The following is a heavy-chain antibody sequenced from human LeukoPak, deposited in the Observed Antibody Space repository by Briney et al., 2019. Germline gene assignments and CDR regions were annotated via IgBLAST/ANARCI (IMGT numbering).Heavy chain of an antibody. D-gene: IGHD1-1*01. CDR2: ISGSGGST. CDR1: GFTFSSYG. Sequence: GGSLRLSCAASGFTFSSYGMHWVRQAPGKGLEWVSAISGSGGSTYYADSVKGRFTISRDNSKNTLYLQMNSLRAEDTAVYYCAKDDGRSSFDYWGQGTLVTVSS. J-gene: IGHJ4*02. V-gene: IGHV3-23*01. CDR3: AKDDGRSSFDY.